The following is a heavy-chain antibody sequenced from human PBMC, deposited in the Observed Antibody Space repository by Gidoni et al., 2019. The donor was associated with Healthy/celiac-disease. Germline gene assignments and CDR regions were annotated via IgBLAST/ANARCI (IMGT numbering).Heavy chain of an antibody. D-gene: IGHD6-19*01. J-gene: IGHJ5*02. V-gene: IGHV4-39*01. CDR3: ARRDDGSGAVFS. CDR2: SYYSGST. CDR1: GCSISSSSYY. Sequence: QLQLQESGPGLVKPSETLSPTCTVSGCSISSSSYYWCWIRQPPGKGLEWIRSSYYSGSTYYNPSLKSRVTISVDTSKNQFSLKLSSVTAADTAVYYCARRDDGSGAVFSWGQGTLVTVSS.